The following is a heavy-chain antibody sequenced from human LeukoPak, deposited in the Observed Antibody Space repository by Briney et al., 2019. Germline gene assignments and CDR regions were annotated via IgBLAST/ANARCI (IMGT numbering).Heavy chain of an antibody. D-gene: IGHD3-10*01. CDR3: ARALWFGETFPAY. V-gene: IGHV3-21*01. CDR1: GFTFSSYS. J-gene: IGHJ4*02. Sequence: PGGSLRLSYAASGFTFSSYSMHWVRQAPGKGLEWVSSISSSSSYIDYADSVKGRFTISRDNAKNSLYLQMNSLRAEDTAVYYCARALWFGETFPAYWGQGTLVTVSS. CDR2: ISSSSSYI.